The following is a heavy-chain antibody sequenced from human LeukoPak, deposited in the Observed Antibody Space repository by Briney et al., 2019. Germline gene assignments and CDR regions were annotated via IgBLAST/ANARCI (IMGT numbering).Heavy chain of an antibody. D-gene: IGHD3-10*01. CDR1: GFTFSTCS. CDR3: AKSLGGDYGSGSYYVVFDS. CDR2: ISGSGSIT. Sequence: GGSLRLSCAASGFTFSTCSMNWVRQAPGKGLEWVSSISGSGSITYYADSVKGRFTISRDTSKNTLWLRMNSLRVDDTALYYCAKSLGGDYGSGSYYVVFDSWGQGTLVTVSS. V-gene: IGHV3-23*01. J-gene: IGHJ4*02.